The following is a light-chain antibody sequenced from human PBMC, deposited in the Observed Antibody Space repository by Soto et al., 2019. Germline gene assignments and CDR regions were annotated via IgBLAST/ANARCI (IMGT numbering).Light chain of an antibody. Sequence: QSARTQPASVSGSPGQSITISCTGTSSDVGSYNLVSWYQQHPGKAPKLMIYEVSKRPSGVSNRFSGSKSGNTASQTISGLQAEDEADYYCCSYAGSSTYVFGTGTKVTVL. CDR1: SSDVGSYNL. CDR3: CSYAGSSTYV. V-gene: IGLV2-23*02. J-gene: IGLJ1*01. CDR2: EVS.